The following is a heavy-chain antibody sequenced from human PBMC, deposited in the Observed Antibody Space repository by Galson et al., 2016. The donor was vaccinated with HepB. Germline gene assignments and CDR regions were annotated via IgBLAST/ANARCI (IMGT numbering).Heavy chain of an antibody. Sequence: SLRLSCAASGLTFSRCDMHWVRQATGKGLEWVSAIGTAGDTYYPGSVRGRFTISRENAKNSLYLQMNRLTAGETAVYYCARGKFDCSGGTCHYYGLDVWGKGITVTVSS. D-gene: IGHD2-15*01. CDR3: ARGKFDCSGGTCHYYGLDV. V-gene: IGHV3-13*01. CDR1: GLTFSRCD. CDR2: IGTAGDT. J-gene: IGHJ6*04.